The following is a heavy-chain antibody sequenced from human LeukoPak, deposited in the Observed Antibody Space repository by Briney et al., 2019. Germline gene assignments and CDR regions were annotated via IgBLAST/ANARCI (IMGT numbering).Heavy chain of an antibody. J-gene: IGHJ3*02. Sequence: GGSLRLSCSASGFTFSSYAMSWVRQAPGKGLEWVSAISGSGGSTYYADSVKGRFTISRDNSKNTLYLQMNSLRAEDTAVYYCAKDISGWYGSFAFDIWGQGTMVTVSS. CDR3: AKDISGWYGSFAFDI. CDR2: ISGSGGST. V-gene: IGHV3-23*01. CDR1: GFTFSSYA. D-gene: IGHD6-19*01.